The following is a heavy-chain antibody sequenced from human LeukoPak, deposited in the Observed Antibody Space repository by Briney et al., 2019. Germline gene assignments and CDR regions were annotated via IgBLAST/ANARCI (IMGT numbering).Heavy chain of an antibody. J-gene: IGHJ3*02. Sequence: GESLKISCKGSGYIFSAYWIGWVRQVPGKGLEWMGIIYPDDSDTRYSPSFQGQVTISADKSINTAYLQWSSLKASDTAMYYCARHGGEAIWGQGTMVTVSS. V-gene: IGHV5-51*01. D-gene: IGHD3-10*01. CDR3: ARHGGEAI. CDR2: IYPDDSDT. CDR1: GYIFSAYW.